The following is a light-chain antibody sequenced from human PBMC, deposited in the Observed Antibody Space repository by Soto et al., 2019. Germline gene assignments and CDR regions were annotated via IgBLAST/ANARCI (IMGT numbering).Light chain of an antibody. CDR1: ESVSSSY. CDR3: QQYGSSPWT. V-gene: IGKV3-20*01. Sequence: EIVLTQAPGTLSSSPGERATLSCRASESVSSSYLAWYQQNPGQAPRLLIYGASSRATGIPDRFGGSGSGTDFTLTISRLEPEDFAVYYCQQYGSSPWTFGQGTKVDIK. CDR2: GAS. J-gene: IGKJ1*01.